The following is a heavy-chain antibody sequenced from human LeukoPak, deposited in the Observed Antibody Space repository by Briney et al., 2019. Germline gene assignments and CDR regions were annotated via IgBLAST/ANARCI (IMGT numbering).Heavy chain of an antibody. D-gene: IGHD2-2*01. Sequence: ASVKVSCKASGYTFTGYYMHWVRQAPGQGLEWMGWINPNSGGTNYAQKFQGWVTMTRDTSISTAYMELSRLRSDDTAVYYCAREADIVVVPAAIRGVNWFDPWGQGTLVTVSS. CDR3: AREADIVVVPAAIRGVNWFDP. CDR1: GYTFTGYY. V-gene: IGHV1-2*04. CDR2: INPNSGGT. J-gene: IGHJ5*02.